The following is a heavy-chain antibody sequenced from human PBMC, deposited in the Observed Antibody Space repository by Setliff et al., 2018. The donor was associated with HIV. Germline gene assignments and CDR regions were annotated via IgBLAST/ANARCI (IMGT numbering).Heavy chain of an antibody. CDR3: ARDLGRYTRSGFYSDYHYGVDV. V-gene: IGHV4-61*09. J-gene: IGHJ6*02. Sequence: SETLSLTCAVSGFSISSGFFWGWVRQPSGKGLEWFGHVYASGGTKYDPSFQSRVVISVDTCKNQFFLRLTSVTAADTAVYFCARDLGRYTRSGFYSDYHYGVDVWGQGTTVTVSS. CDR2: VYASGGT. D-gene: IGHD3-22*01. CDR1: GFSISSGFF.